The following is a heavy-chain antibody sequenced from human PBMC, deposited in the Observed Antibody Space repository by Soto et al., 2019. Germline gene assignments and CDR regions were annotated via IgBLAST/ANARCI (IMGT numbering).Heavy chain of an antibody. CDR1: GGTFSSYA. CDR2: IIPIFGTA. CDR3: ARAGIAAAGGYYYYGMDV. V-gene: IGHV1-69*01. D-gene: IGHD6-13*01. J-gene: IGHJ6*02. Sequence: QVQLVQSGAEVKKPGSSVKVSCKASGGTFSSYAISWVRQAPGQGLEWMGGIIPIFGTANYAQKFQGRVTITADESTXXAXXELSSLRSEDTAVYYCARAGIAAAGGYYYYGMDVWGQGTTVTVSS.